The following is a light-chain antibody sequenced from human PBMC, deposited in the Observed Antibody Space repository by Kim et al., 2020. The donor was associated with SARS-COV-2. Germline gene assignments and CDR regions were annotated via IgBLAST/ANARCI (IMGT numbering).Light chain of an antibody. CDR3: QQSYNKPWT. CDR1: QTIRHF. V-gene: IGKV1-39*01. CDR2: AAS. J-gene: IGKJ1*01. Sequence: DIQMTQSPSSLSASVGDRVTITCRASQTIRHFLNWYQHKPGKGPVLLVFAASTLQDETPSRFSGSGSGTDFTLTINGLQPDDYATYYCQQSYNKPWTFGQGTKVDIK.